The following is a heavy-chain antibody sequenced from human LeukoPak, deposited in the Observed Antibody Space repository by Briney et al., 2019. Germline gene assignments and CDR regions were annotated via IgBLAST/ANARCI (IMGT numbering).Heavy chain of an antibody. V-gene: IGHV4-39*01. CDR1: GGSISSSSFY. J-gene: IGHJ4*02. CDR3: TEFYFGRSGYADY. Sequence: SETLSLTCTVSGGSISSSSFYWGWIRQPPGKGLEWIGSIYYRGSTYYNPSLKSRVTISVDMSENQVSLKLRSVTAADTAVYYCTEFYFGRSGYADYWGQGTLVTVSS. CDR2: IYYRGST. D-gene: IGHD3-22*01.